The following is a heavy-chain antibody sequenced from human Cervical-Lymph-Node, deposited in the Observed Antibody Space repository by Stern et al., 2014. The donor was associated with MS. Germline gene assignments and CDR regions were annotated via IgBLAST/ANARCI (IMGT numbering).Heavy chain of an antibody. V-gene: IGHV1-69*01. J-gene: IGHJ5*02. CDR2: VIPVFGTG. CDR3: AGQSSSTSRPNWFDP. CDR1: SGSFSSYA. Sequence: VQLVQSGAEVKKPGSSVKVSCKASSGSFSSYAITWVRQAPGEGLEWIGGVIPVFGTGITARKFQGRVTFTADESTSTAYMDLSSLKSDDTAVYYCAGQSSSTSRPNWFDPWGQGTLVIVSS. D-gene: IGHD2-2*01.